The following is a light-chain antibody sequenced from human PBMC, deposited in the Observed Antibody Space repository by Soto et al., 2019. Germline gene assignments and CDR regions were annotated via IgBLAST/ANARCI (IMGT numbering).Light chain of an antibody. J-gene: IGKJ4*01. Sequence: EIVLPQYPATLSLAPGERAPLSCRTSQSVSSDLAWYQQKPGQAPRLLIFGVTSRATGIPDRFSGSGSGTDFTLTISRLEPEDFAVYYCQQFSSYPLTFGGGAKVDI. CDR2: GVT. V-gene: IGKV3-20*01. CDR1: QSVSSD. CDR3: QQFSSYPLT.